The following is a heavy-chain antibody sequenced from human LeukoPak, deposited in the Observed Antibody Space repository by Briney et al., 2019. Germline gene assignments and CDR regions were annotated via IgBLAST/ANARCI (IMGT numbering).Heavy chain of an antibody. D-gene: IGHD3-22*01. J-gene: IGHJ4*02. V-gene: IGHV3-23*01. Sequence: PGGSLRLSCAASEVTLSNYALSWVRQAPGKGLEWVSGISGSGSSTYYADSVKGRFTISRDNSKNTLYLQMNSLRAEDTAVYYCAKGVITLDYWGQGTLVTVSS. CDR1: EVTLSNYA. CDR3: AKGVITLDY. CDR2: ISGSGSST.